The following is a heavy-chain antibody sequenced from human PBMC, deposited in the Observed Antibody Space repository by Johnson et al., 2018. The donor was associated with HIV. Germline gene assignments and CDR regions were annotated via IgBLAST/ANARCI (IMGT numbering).Heavy chain of an antibody. D-gene: IGHD6-13*01. J-gene: IGHJ3*02. Sequence: GKGLEWVSGITTAGDTYSSDSVKGRFTISRDNSKNTLYLQMNSLRVEDTAVSSCTAALRVKGIWGQGTIVTVSS. CDR2: ITTAGDT. CDR3: TAALRVKGI. V-gene: IGHV3-66*01.